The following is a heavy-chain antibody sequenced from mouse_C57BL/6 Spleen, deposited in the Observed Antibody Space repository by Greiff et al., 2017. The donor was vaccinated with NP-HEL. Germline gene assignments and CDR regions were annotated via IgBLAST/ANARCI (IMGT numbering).Heavy chain of an antibody. CDR3: ARTPYYYAMDY. Sequence: DVHLVESGAELVKPGASVKLSCTASGFNIKDYYMHWVKQRTEQGLEWIGRIDPEDGETKYATKFQGKATITADTSSNTAYLQLISLTSEDTAVYYCARTPYYYAMDYLGQGTSVTVSS. V-gene: IGHV14-2*01. CDR2: IDPEDGET. J-gene: IGHJ4*01. CDR1: GFNIKDYY.